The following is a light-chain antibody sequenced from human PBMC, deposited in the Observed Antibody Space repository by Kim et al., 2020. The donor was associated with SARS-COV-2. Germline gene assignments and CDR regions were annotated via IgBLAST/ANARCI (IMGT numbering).Light chain of an antibody. V-gene: IGKV2-28*01. CDR1: QSLLQSNGYNY. CDR3: MQALQNPYT. CDR2: LGS. Sequence: DIVMTQSPLSLPVTPGEPASISCRSSQSLLQSNGYNYLDWYLQKPGQSPQLLIYLGSNRASGVPDRFSGSGSGADFTLKISRLEAEDVGVYYFMQALQNPYTFGQGTKLEI. J-gene: IGKJ2*01.